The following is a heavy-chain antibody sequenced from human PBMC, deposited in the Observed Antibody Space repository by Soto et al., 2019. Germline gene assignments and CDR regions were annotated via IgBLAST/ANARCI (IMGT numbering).Heavy chain of an antibody. J-gene: IGHJ4*02. Sequence: PGGSLRLSCVASGFTFSSYALSWVRQDPGKGLEWVSCIGGSGANTYYADSVKGRFTISRDNSKNTLYLQMNSLRAEDTAVFYCAKERSSGWSFDYWGQGTLVTVSS. CDR1: GFTFSSYA. D-gene: IGHD6-19*01. CDR2: IGGSGANT. CDR3: AKERSSGWSFDY. V-gene: IGHV3-23*01.